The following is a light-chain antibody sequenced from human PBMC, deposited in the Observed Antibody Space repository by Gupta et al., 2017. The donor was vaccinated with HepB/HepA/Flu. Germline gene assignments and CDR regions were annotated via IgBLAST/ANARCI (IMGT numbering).Light chain of an antibody. CDR2: DAS. V-gene: IGKV3-11*01. CDR1: PSVSSY. Sequence: EIVLTQSPATLSLSPGERATLSCRASPSVSSYLAWYQQKPGQAPRLLIYDASNRATGIPARFSGSGSGTDFTLTISSLEPEDLAVYYCQQRSNWPPITFGQGTRLEIK. CDR3: QQRSNWPPIT. J-gene: IGKJ5*01.